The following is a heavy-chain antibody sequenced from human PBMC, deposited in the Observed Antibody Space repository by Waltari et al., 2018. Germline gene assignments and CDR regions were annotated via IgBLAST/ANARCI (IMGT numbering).Heavy chain of an antibody. CDR2: INPNSGGT. CDR3: ARASLRYSSSSGVDY. J-gene: IGHJ4*02. V-gene: IGHV1-2*04. CDR1: GYTFTGYY. Sequence: QVQLVQSGAEVKKPGASVTVSCKASGYTFTGYYMPWVRQAPGQGLEWMGWINPNSGGTNYAQKFQGWVTMTRDTSISTAYMELSRLRSDDTAVYYCARASLRYSSSSGVDYWGQGTLVTVSS. D-gene: IGHD6-6*01.